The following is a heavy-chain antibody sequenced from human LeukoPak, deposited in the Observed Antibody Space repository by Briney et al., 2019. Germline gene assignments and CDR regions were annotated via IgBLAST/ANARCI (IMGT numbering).Heavy chain of an antibody. CDR2: ISGSGGST. Sequence: GGSLRLSCAASGFTFSSYGMSWVRQAPGKGLEWVSAISGSGGSTYYADSVKGRFTISRDNSKNTLYLQMNSLRAEDTALYYCAINGGGDSGYGNFDYWGQGTLVTVSS. D-gene: IGHD5-12*01. CDR3: AINGGGDSGYGNFDY. CDR1: GFTFSSYG. V-gene: IGHV3-23*01. J-gene: IGHJ4*02.